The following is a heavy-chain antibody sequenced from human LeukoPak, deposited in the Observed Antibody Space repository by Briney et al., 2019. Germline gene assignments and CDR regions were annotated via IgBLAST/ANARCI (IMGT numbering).Heavy chain of an antibody. J-gene: IGHJ4*02. V-gene: IGHV1-8*01. CDR1: GHTFTSYD. Sequence: ASVKVPCKASGHTFTSYDINWVRQATGQGLEWMGWMDPKSGNTGYAQKFQGRVTMTRSTSISTAYMELSSLGSEDTAVYYCARVQRVTFPLKYYFDYWGQGTLVTVSS. CDR2: MDPKSGNT. D-gene: IGHD3-10*01. CDR3: ARVQRVTFPLKYYFDY.